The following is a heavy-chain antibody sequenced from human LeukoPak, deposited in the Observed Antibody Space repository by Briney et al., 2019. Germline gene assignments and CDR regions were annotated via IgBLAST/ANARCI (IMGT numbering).Heavy chain of an antibody. CDR3: AKSIVGANPALDY. J-gene: IGHJ4*02. D-gene: IGHD1-26*01. CDR1: GLTVRSKY. Sequence: PGGSLRLSCAASGLTVRSKYMSWVRQAPGKGLEWVSVIYSGGSTYYADSVKGRFTISRDNSKNTLYLQMNSLRAEDTAVYYCAKSIVGANPALDYWGQGTLVTVSS. V-gene: IGHV3-53*01. CDR2: IYSGGST.